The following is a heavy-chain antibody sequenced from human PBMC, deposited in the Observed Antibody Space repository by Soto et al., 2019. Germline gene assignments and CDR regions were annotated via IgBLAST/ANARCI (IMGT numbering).Heavy chain of an antibody. CDR3: ARHLERYFDWLFQTWFDP. D-gene: IGHD3-9*01. Sequence: SETLSLTCTVSGGSISSYYWSWIRQPPGKGLEWIGYIYYSGSTNYNPSLKSRVTISVDTSKNQFSLKLSSVTAADTAVYYCARHLERYFDWLFQTWFDPWGQGTLVTVSS. J-gene: IGHJ5*02. V-gene: IGHV4-59*08. CDR2: IYYSGST. CDR1: GGSISSYY.